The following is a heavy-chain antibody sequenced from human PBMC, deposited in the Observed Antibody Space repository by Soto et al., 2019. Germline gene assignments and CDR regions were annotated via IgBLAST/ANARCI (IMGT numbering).Heavy chain of an antibody. D-gene: IGHD3-9*01. V-gene: IGHV4-4*02. CDR3: ARDLSYYDILTGYHGLFAP. J-gene: IGHJ5*02. CDR1: GGSISSSNW. CDR2: IYHSGST. Sequence: SETLSLTCAVSGGSISSSNWWSWVRQPPGKGLEWIGEIYHSGSTNYNPSLKSRVTISVDKSKNQFSLKLSSVTAADTAVYYCARDLSYYDILTGYHGLFAPWAQGTLVTVSS.